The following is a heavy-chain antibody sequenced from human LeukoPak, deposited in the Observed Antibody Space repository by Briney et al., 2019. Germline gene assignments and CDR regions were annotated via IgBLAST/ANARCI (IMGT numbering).Heavy chain of an antibody. CDR3: TTENLYCTNGVCRINWFDP. J-gene: IGHJ5*02. V-gene: IGHV3-15*01. CDR1: GFTFSNAW. CDR2: IKSKTDGGTT. Sequence: PGGSLRLSCAASGFTFSNAWMSWVRQAPGKGLEWVGRIKSKTDGGTTDYAAPVKGRFTISRDDSKNTLYLQMNSLKTEDTAVYYCTTENLYCTNGVCRINWFDPWGQGTLVTVSS. D-gene: IGHD2-8*01.